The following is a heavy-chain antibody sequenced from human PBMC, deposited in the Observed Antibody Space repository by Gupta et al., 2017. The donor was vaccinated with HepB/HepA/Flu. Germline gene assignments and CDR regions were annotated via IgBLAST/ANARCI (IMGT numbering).Heavy chain of an antibody. Sequence: EVQLVESGGGLVQPGGSLRLSCAASGFTFSSYSMNWVRQAPGKGLEWVSYISSSSSTIYYADSVKGRFTISRDNAKNSLYLQMNSLRDEDTAVYYCASTYDSSGYPLGYWGQGTLVTVSS. CDR3: ASTYDSSGYPLGY. D-gene: IGHD3-22*01. J-gene: IGHJ4*02. V-gene: IGHV3-48*02. CDR1: GFTFSSYS. CDR2: ISSSSSTI.